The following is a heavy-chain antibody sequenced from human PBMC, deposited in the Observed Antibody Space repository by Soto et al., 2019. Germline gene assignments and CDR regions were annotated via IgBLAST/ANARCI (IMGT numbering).Heavy chain of an antibody. CDR2: MSYDGTKE. D-gene: IGHD6-13*01. CDR3: AKEYGSTWIDH. CDR1: GFTLSTYG. Sequence: GESLSLSCAASGFTLSTYGMHWVRQAPGKGLEWVAAMSYDGTKEYYADSVKGRFTISRDNSRNTLFLQLNSLRAEDTAVYYCAKEYGSTWIDHWGQGTLVTVSS. J-gene: IGHJ4*02. V-gene: IGHV3-30*18.